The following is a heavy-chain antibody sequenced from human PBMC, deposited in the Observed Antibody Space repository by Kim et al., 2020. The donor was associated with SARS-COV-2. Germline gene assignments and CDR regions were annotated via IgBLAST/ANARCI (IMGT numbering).Heavy chain of an antibody. Sequence: SQTLSLTCAISGDSVSSNSAAWNWIRQSPSRGLEWLGRTYYRSKWYNDYAVSVKSRITINPDTSKNQFSLQLNSVTPEDTAVYYCARFVGYYGSGSYYYFDYWGQGTLVTVSS. CDR2: TYYRSKWYN. CDR1: GDSVSSNSAA. J-gene: IGHJ4*02. V-gene: IGHV6-1*01. CDR3: ARFVGYYGSGSYYYFDY. D-gene: IGHD3-10*01.